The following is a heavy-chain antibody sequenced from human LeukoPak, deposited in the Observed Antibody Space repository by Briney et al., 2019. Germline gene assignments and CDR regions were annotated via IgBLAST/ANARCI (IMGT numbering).Heavy chain of an antibody. CDR1: GFTFDDYG. V-gene: IGHV3-9*03. CDR3: AKGGYSNSPGYMDV. D-gene: IGHD6-13*01. J-gene: IGHJ6*03. CDR2: ISWNSGSR. Sequence: GGSLRLSCAASGFTFDDYGMHWVRQAPGKGLEWVSGISWNSGSRAYADSVKGRFTISRDNVKNSLYLQMNSLRAEDMALYYCAKGGYSNSPGYMDVWGKGTTVTVSS.